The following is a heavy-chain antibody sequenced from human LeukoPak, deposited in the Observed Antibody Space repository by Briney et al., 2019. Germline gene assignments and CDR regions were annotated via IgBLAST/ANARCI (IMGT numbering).Heavy chain of an antibody. D-gene: IGHD6-19*01. Sequence: SKTLSLTCAVYGGSFSGYYWSWIRQPPGKGLEWIGEINHSGSTNYNPSLKSRVTISVDTSKNQFSLRLSSVTAADTAVYYCARVLEGSSGHHWYFDLWGRGTLVTVSS. V-gene: IGHV4-34*01. CDR2: INHSGST. CDR1: GGSFSGYY. CDR3: ARVLEGSSGHHWYFDL. J-gene: IGHJ2*01.